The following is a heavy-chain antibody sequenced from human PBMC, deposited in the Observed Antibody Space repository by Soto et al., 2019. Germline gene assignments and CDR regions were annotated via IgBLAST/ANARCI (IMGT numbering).Heavy chain of an antibody. D-gene: IGHD4-4*01. Sequence: QVQLVQSGAEVKKPGASVKVSCKASGYTFTSYYMHWVRQAPGQGLEWMGTINPSGGSTGYAQKFQGRVTMTRDTSTSTVYMDLSSLRSEDTAVYYCAREVAGLTTVLYYYGMDVWGQGTTVTVSS. V-gene: IGHV1-46*01. J-gene: IGHJ6*02. CDR3: AREVAGLTTVLYYYGMDV. CDR1: GYTFTSYY. CDR2: INPSGGST.